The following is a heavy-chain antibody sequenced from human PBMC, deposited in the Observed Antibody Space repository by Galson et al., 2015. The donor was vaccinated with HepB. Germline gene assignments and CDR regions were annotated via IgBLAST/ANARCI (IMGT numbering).Heavy chain of an antibody. J-gene: IGHJ6*03. V-gene: IGHV4-59*01. Sequence: ETLSPTCTVSGGSINYYYWSWIRQSPGRGLEWIGYISDSGNTNYHPSLKSPVTISLDTSKNQFSLRLNSVTAADTAVYYCARQSREYSSGWYLGSFNYMDVWGKGSTVTVSS. CDR1: GGSINYYY. CDR3: ARQSREYSSGWYLGSFNYMDV. D-gene: IGHD6-19*01. CDR2: ISDSGNT.